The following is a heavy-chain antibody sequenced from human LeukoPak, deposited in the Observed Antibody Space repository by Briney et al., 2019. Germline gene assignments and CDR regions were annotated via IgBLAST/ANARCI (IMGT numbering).Heavy chain of an antibody. V-gene: IGHV3-33*08. CDR3: ARDLRRIAAYYFDN. Sequence: LSLTCAVSGGSISSSNWWSWVRQPPGKGLEWMALIWYDGSNKYYAESVKGRFTISRDNSKNTLYLQTNSLRAEDTAVYYCARDLRRIAAYYFDNWGQGTLVTVSS. CDR2: IWYDGSNK. D-gene: IGHD6-25*01. CDR1: GGSISSSNW. J-gene: IGHJ4*02.